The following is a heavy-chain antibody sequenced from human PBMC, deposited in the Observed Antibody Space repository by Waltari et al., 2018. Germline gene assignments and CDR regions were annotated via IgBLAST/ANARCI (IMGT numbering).Heavy chain of an antibody. J-gene: IGHJ6*02. CDR3: ARHLGTGTTYYYYYGMDV. CDR2: IYPGDADT. Sequence: EVQLVQSGAEVKKPGESLKISCKGSGYSFTSYWIGWVRQMPGKGLEWMGLIYPGDADTVHSPSFQGHVTSSADKSISTAYLQWSSLKASDTAMYYCARHLGTGTTYYYYYGMDVWGQGTTVTVSS. D-gene: IGHD1-7*01. V-gene: IGHV5-51*01. CDR1: GYSFTSYW.